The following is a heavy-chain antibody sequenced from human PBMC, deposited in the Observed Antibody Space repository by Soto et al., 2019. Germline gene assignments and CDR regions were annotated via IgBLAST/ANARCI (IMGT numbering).Heavy chain of an antibody. CDR1: GFTFSSYA. J-gene: IGHJ6*02. CDR3: AREFGDYYDLPGGMDV. CDR2: ISYDGGNK. D-gene: IGHD3-22*01. V-gene: IGHV3-30-3*01. Sequence: PGGSLRLSCAASGFTFSSYAMHWVRQAPGKGLEWVAVISYDGGNKYYADSVKGRFTISRDNSKNTLYLQMNSLRAEDTAVYYCAREFGDYYDLPGGMDVWGQGTTVTVSS.